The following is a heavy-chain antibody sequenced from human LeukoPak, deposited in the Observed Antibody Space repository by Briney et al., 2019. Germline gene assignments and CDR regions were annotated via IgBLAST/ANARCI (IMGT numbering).Heavy chain of an antibody. CDR2: INSDGSST. D-gene: IGHD6-25*01. CDR3: AHPAAGGFDY. J-gene: IGHJ4*02. Sequence: GGSLRLSCAASGFTSSSYWMHWVRQAPVKGLVWVSRINSDGSSTSYADSVKGRFTISRDNAKNTLYLQMNSLRAEDTAVYYCAHPAAGGFDYWGQGTLVTVSS. V-gene: IGHV3-74*01. CDR1: GFTSSSYW.